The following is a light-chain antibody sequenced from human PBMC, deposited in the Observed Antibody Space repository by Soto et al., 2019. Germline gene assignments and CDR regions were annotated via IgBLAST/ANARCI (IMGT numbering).Light chain of an antibody. V-gene: IGLV1-44*01. J-gene: IGLJ7*01. CDR2: SNN. CDR1: TSNIGSNS. CDR3: AAWDDSLNGGV. Sequence: QAVVTQPPSASGTPGQRVTISCSGSTSNIGSNSVNWYQQLPGTAPKVLIYSNNQRPSGVPDRFSGSKSGTSASLAISGLQSEDEADYYCAAWDDSLNGGVFGGGTQLTVL.